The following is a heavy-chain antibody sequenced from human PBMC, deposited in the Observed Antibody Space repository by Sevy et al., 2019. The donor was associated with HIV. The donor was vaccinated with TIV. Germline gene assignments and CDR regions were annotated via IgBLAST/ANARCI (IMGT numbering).Heavy chain of an antibody. V-gene: IGHV4-61*01. Sequence: SETLSLTCTVSGGSVSSGSYYRSWIRQPPGKGLEWIGYIYYSGSTNYNPSLKSRVTISVDTSKNQFSLKLSSVTAADTAVYYCARDRGRYCSSTSCSYYYYGMDVWGQGTTVTVSS. CDR3: ARDRGRYCSSTSCSYYYYGMDV. CDR2: IYYSGST. J-gene: IGHJ6*02. CDR1: GGSVSSGSYY. D-gene: IGHD2-2*01.